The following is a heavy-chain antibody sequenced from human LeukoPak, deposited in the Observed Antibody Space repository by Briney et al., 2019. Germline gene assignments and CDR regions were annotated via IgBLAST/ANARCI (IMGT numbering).Heavy chain of an antibody. CDR1: GFTCSSYE. CDR2: ISSSGSTI. Sequence: PGGSLRLSCAASGFTCSSYEMNWVRQAPGKGLEWVSYISSSGSTIYYADSVKGRFTISRDNAKNSLYLQMNSLRAEDTAVYYCARDSGSYWYYFDYWGQGTLVTVSS. CDR3: ARDSGSYWYYFDY. J-gene: IGHJ4*02. D-gene: IGHD1-26*01. V-gene: IGHV3-48*03.